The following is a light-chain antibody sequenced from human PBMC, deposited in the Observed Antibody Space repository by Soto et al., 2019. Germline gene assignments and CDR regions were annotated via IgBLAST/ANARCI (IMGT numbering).Light chain of an antibody. CDR1: RDIKTW. V-gene: IGKV1-5*01. CDR2: DAS. Sequence: DIQMTQSPPTLSASVGDRVTLTCRASRDIKTWLAWYQQKPGKAPNVLISDASELESGVPSRFSGSGSGTEFTLTINSLQPDDFATYYYQHYDSYPWTFGPGTKVDI. J-gene: IGKJ1*01. CDR3: QHYDSYPWT.